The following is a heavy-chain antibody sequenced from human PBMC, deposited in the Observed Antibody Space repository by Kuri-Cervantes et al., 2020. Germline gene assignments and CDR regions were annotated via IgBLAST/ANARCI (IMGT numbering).Heavy chain of an antibody. D-gene: IGHD2-15*01. V-gene: IGHV3-21*01. Sequence: GESLKISCAASGFTFSSYSMNWVRQAPGKGLEWVSSISSSSSYIYYAESVKGRFTISRDNAKNSLYLQMNSLRAEDTAVYYCARARGGGYWGQGTLVTVSS. CDR2: ISSSSSYI. CDR3: ARARGGGY. CDR1: GFTFSSYS. J-gene: IGHJ4*02.